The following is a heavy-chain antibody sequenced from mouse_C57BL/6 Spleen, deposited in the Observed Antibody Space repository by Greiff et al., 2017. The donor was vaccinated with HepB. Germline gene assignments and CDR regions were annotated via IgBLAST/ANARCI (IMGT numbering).Heavy chain of an antibody. D-gene: IGHD2-3*01. CDR2: FYPGSGSI. CDR3: ARHEEGNDGFYFDY. V-gene: IGHV1-62-2*01. Sequence: QVQLQQSGAELVRPGTSVKVSCKASGYAFTEYTIHWVKQRSGQGLEWIGWFYPGSGSIKYNEKFKDKATLTADKSSSTVYMELSRLTSEDSAVYFCARHEEGNDGFYFDYWGQGTTLTVSS. CDR1: GYAFTEYT. J-gene: IGHJ2*01.